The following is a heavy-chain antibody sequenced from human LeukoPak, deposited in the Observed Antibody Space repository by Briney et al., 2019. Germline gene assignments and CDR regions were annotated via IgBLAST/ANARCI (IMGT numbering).Heavy chain of an antibody. V-gene: IGHV3-48*03. CDR2: ISSSGSTI. Sequence: GGSLRLSCAASGFTFSSYEMNWVRQAPGKGLEWVSYISSSGSTIYYADSVKGRFTISRDNAKNSLYLQMNSLRAEDTAVYYCAREGQLWDLEYYSDYWGQGTLVTVSS. CDR1: GFTFSSYE. CDR3: AREGQLWDLEYYSDY. J-gene: IGHJ4*02. D-gene: IGHD3-16*01.